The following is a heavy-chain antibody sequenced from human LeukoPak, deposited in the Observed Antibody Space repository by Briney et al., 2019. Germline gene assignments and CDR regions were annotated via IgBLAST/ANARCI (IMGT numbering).Heavy chain of an antibody. Sequence: SETLSLTCAVYGGSFNGYYWSWIRQPPGKGLEWIGEINHSGSTNYNPSLKSRVTISVDTPKNQFSLNLSSVTAADTAVYYCARLITAFQAFDSWGQGTLVTVSS. CDR3: ARLITAFQAFDS. D-gene: IGHD3-16*01. CDR1: GGSFNGYY. V-gene: IGHV4-34*01. J-gene: IGHJ4*02. CDR2: INHSGST.